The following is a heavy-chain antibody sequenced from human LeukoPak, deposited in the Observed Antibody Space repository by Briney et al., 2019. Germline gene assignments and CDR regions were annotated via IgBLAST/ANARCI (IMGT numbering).Heavy chain of an antibody. CDR1: GLTFRNYG. CDR2: ISFDESSE. CDR3: AKEVGYGSPYFDY. J-gene: IGHJ4*02. D-gene: IGHD5-12*01. Sequence: GGSLRLSCAASGLTFRNYGMHWVRQAPGKGLEWVALISFDESSEYYADSVKGRFSISRDNSKNTLYLQMNNARVDDTAVYYCAKEVGYGSPYFDYWGQGTLVTVSS. V-gene: IGHV3-30*18.